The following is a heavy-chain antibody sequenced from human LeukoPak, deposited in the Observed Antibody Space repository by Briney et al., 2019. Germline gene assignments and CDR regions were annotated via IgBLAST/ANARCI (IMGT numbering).Heavy chain of an antibody. D-gene: IGHD3-16*02. J-gene: IGHJ4*02. Sequence: SETLSLTCAVYGGSFSGYYWSRIRQPPGKGLEWIGEINHSGSTNYNPSLKSRVTISVDTSKNQFSLKLSSVTAADTAVYYCAREVLDYVWGSYRSRTDWGQGTLVTVSS. CDR2: INHSGST. CDR1: GGSFSGYY. V-gene: IGHV4-34*01. CDR3: AREVLDYVWGSYRSRTD.